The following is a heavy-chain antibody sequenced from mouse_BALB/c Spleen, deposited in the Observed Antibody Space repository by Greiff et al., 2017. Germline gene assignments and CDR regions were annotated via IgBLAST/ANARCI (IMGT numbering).Heavy chain of an antibody. D-gene: IGHD1-1*01. CDR3: ARDELRYGYFDV. CDR1: GFTFTDYY. J-gene: IGHJ1*01. CDR2: IRNKANGYTT. Sequence: EVKLVESGGGLVQPGGSLRLSCATSGFTFTDYYMSWVRQPPGKALEWLGFIRNKANGYTTEYSASVKGRFTISRDNSQSILYLQMDTLRAEDSATYYCARDELRYGYFDVWGAGTTVTVSS. V-gene: IGHV7-3*02.